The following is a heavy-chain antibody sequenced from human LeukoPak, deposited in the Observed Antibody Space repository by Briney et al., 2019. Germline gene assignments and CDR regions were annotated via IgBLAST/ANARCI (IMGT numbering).Heavy chain of an antibody. CDR1: GFSFSSYS. CDR2: ISSSSSTI. V-gene: IGHV3-48*01. D-gene: IGHD3-3*01. Sequence: GGSLRLSCAASGFSFSSYSMNWIRHAPGKGLEWVSYISSSSSTIYYANSVKGRFTISRDNAKNSVYLQMNSLRAEDTAVYYCVREGPITIFGVVYNWSDPWGQGTLSPSPQ. J-gene: IGHJ5*02. CDR3: VREGPITIFGVVYNWSDP.